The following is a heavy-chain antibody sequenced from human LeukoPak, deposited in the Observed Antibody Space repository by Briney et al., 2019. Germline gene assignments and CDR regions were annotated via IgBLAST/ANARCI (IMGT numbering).Heavy chain of an antibody. Sequence: GGSLRLSCAASGFTVSSNYMSWVRQAPGKGLEWVSVIYSGGSTYYADSVKGRFTISRDNSKNTLYLQMNSLRAEDTAAYYCVRVSRGLAAAFDYWGQGTLVTVSS. CDR3: VRVSRGLAAAFDY. J-gene: IGHJ4*02. D-gene: IGHD3-10*01. CDR1: GFTVSSNY. CDR2: IYSGGST. V-gene: IGHV3-53*01.